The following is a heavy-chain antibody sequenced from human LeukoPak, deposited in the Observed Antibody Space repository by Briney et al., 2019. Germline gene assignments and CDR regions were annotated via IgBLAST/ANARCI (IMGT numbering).Heavy chain of an antibody. V-gene: IGHV1-2*02. CDR2: INPNSGGT. D-gene: IGHD6-19*01. CDR1: GYTFTGYY. CDR3: AISTYSSGWYNY. J-gene: IGHJ4*02. Sequence: ASVKVSCKASGYTFTGYYMHWVRQAPGQGLEWMGWINPNSGGTNYAQKFQGRVTMTRDTSISTAYMALSRLRSDDTAVYYCAISTYSSGWYNYWGQGTLVTVSS.